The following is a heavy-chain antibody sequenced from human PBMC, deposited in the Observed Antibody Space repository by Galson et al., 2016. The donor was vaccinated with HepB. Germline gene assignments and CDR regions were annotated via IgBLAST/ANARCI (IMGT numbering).Heavy chain of an antibody. D-gene: IGHD3-10*01. V-gene: IGHV1-18*01. CDR2: ISGYNGNT. CDR1: GYTFNNFA. Sequence: SVKVSCKASGYTFNNFAFSWVRQAPGKGLEWMGWISGYNGNTKYAETFQGRVTMTIDTSTTTDYMELRGLRSDDTAVYYCARDRTLYYYGPGSYYFDYWGQGTLVTVSS. CDR3: ARDRTLYYYGPGSYYFDY. J-gene: IGHJ4*02.